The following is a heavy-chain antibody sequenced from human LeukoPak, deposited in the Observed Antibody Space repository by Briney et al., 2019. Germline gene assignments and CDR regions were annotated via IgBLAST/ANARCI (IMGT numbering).Heavy chain of an antibody. CDR3: ARVVAAAGIRYYGMDV. Sequence: PSETLSLTCAVYGGSFSGYYWSWICQPPGKGLEWIGEINHSGSTNYNPSLKSRVTISVDKSKNQFSLKLSSVTAADTAVYYCARVVAAAGIRYYGMDVWGQGTTVTVSS. CDR2: INHSGST. CDR1: GGSFSGYY. V-gene: IGHV4-34*01. D-gene: IGHD6-13*01. J-gene: IGHJ6*02.